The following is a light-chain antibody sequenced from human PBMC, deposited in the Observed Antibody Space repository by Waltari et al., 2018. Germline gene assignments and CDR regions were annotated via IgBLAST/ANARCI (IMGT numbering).Light chain of an antibody. J-gene: IGKJ3*01. Sequence: TQLTQSPTSLSASVGDSVTITCRASQGISSYLAWYQQKPGKAPKLLCYAASTLQSGVPSRFSGSGSGTDFTLTISSLQPEDCASYDCQQLNSYPLFTFGPGTKVDIK. CDR2: AAS. V-gene: IGKV1-9*01. CDR3: QQLNSYPLFT. CDR1: QGISSY.